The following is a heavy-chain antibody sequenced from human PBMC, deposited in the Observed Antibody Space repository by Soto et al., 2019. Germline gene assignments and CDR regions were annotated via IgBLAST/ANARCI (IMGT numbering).Heavy chain of an antibody. J-gene: IGHJ4*02. V-gene: IGHV4-34*01. CDR2: VNHGGVA. CDR1: DGSFSANY. Sequence: SETLSLTSVVYDGSFSANYWTWIRQPPGEGLQWIGEVNHGGVATYNPSLKSRVTMSADSFRSQFSLRLTSVTASDTAVYYCARGLGYFDLWCATKDYFRSWAPGGLVTVS. D-gene: IGHD3-3*01. CDR3: ARGLGYFDLWCATKDYFRS.